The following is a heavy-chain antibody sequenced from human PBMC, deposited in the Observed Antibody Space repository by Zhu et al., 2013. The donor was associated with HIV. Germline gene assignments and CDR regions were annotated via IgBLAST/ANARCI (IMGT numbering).Heavy chain of an antibody. CDR1: GYTFTGYY. Sequence: QVQLVQSGAEVMKPGASVKVSCKASGYTFTGYYMHWVRQAPGQGLEWVGWINPNSGGTRYAQKFQGRVTMTRDTSNDTAYLELSRLRSDDTAVYFCARDRDTLVRGPIPLLHYWGQGTLVTVSS. J-gene: IGHJ4*02. CDR3: ARDRDTLVRGPIPLLHY. CDR2: INPNSGGT. V-gene: IGHV1-2*02. D-gene: IGHD3-10*01.